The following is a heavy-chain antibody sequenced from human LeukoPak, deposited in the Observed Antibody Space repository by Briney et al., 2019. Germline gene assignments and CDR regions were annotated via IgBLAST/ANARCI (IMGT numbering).Heavy chain of an antibody. V-gene: IGHV1-69*01. D-gene: IGHD2-2*03. CDR3: ARDGYCSSTSCYVGGFHV. CDR2: IIPIFGTA. Sequence: GSSAKVSCKASGGTFSSYAISWVRQAPGQGLEWMGGIIPIFGTANYAQKFQGRVTITADESTSTAYMELSSLRSEDTAVYYCARDGYCSSTSCYVGGFHVWGQGTTVTVSS. J-gene: IGHJ6*02. CDR1: GGTFSSYA.